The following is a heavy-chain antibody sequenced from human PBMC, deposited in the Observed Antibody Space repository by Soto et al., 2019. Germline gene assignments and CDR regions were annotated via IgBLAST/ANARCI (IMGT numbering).Heavy chain of an antibody. V-gene: IGHV1-69*01. CDR3: ARDLRAARSYYYYGMDV. CDR1: GGTFSSYA. J-gene: IGHJ6*02. CDR2: IIPIFGTA. Sequence: QVQLVQSGAEVKKPGSSVKVSCKASGGTFSSYAISWVQQAPGQGLEWMGGIIPIFGTANYAQKFQGRVTITADEYTSTAYMELRSLRSEETAVYYCARDLRAARSYYYYGMDVWGQGTTVTVSS. D-gene: IGHD6-6*01.